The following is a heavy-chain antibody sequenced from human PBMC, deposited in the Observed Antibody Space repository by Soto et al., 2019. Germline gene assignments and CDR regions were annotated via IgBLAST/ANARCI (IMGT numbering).Heavy chain of an antibody. Sequence: QVQLQESGPGLVKPSETLSLTCTVSGGSISSYYWSWIRQPPGKGLEWIGYIYYSGSTNYNPSLKGRATISVDTSKNQFALNLSSMTAADTAVYYCARRYGSSFDYWGQGTLVTVSS. D-gene: IGHD1-1*01. J-gene: IGHJ4*02. CDR2: IYYSGST. CDR1: GGSISSYY. CDR3: ARRYGSSFDY. V-gene: IGHV4-59*08.